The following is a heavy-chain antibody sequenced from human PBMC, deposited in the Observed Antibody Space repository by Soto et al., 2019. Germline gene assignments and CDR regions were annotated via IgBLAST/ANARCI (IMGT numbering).Heavy chain of an antibody. V-gene: IGHV1-18*01. J-gene: IGHJ3*02. CDR3: ARDQTIVVVVAGFSDAFDI. CDR2: ISAYNGNT. Sequence: ASVKVSCKASGYTFTSYGISWVRQAPGQGLEWMGWISAYNGNTNYAQKLQGRVTMSTDTSTSTAYMELRSLRSDDTAVYYCARDQTIVVVVAGFSDAFDIWGQGTMVTVSS. CDR1: GYTFTSYG. D-gene: IGHD2-15*01.